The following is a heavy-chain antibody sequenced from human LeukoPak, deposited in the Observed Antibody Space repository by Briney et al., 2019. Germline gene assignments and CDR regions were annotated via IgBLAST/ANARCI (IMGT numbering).Heavy chain of an antibody. D-gene: IGHD3-22*01. V-gene: IGHV4-61*02. CDR3: ARGPYYYDSSAAFDI. J-gene: IGHJ3*02. CDR2: IYTSGST. Sequence: SETLSLTCTVSGDSISTGDYYWTWIRQPAGKGLEWIGRIYTSGSTNYNPSLKSRVTISVDTSKNQFSLKLNSVTAADTAVYYCARGPYYYDSSAAFDIWGQGTMVTVSS. CDR1: GDSISTGDYY.